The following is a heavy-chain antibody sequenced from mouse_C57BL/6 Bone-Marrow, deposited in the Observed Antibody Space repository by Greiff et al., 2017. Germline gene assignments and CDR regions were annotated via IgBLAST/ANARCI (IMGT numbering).Heavy chain of an antibody. CDR1: GYTFTDYN. D-gene: IGHD1-1*01. CDR3: ARDRYYGSSYDYAMDD. CDR2: INPNNGGT. V-gene: IGHV1-18*01. J-gene: IGHJ4*01. Sequence: EVQLQQSGPELVKPGASVKIPCKASGYTFTDYNMDWVKQSHGKSLEWIGDINPNNGGTIYNQKFKGKATLTVDKSSSTAYMELRSLTSEDTAVYYCARDRYYGSSYDYAMDDWGQGTSVTVSS.